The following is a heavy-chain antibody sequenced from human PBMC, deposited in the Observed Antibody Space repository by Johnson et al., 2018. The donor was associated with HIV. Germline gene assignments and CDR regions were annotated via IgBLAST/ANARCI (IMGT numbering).Heavy chain of an antibody. D-gene: IGHD3-22*01. CDR2: IRYDGSNK. J-gene: IGHJ3*02. Sequence: MLLVESGGGLVKPGGSLRLSCAASGFTFSDYYMSWIRQAPGKGLEWVAFIRYDGSNKYYADSVKGRFTISRDNSKNTLYLQMNSLRAEDTAVYYCAKAREYDSTGHDAFDIWGQGTMVTVSS. CDR3: AKAREYDSTGHDAFDI. CDR1: GFTFSDYY. V-gene: IGHV3-30*02.